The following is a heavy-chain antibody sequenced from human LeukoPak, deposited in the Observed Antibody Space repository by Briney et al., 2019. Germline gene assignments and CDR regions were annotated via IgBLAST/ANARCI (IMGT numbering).Heavy chain of an antibody. Sequence: ASVKVSCKASGYTFTSYYMHWVRHAPGQGLEWMGWIKSNSGGTNYAQKFQGRVTMTRDTPISTAYMELSRLTSDDTAVYYCAREMGSSGTFWGQGTQVTVST. CDR2: IKSNSGGT. CDR3: AREMGSSGTF. V-gene: IGHV1-2*02. CDR1: GYTFTSYY. D-gene: IGHD3-22*01. J-gene: IGHJ4*02.